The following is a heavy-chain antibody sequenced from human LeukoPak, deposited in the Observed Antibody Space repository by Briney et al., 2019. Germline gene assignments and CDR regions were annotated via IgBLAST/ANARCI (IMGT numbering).Heavy chain of an antibody. CDR2: INPNSGGT. CDR1: GYTFTGYY. V-gene: IGHV1-2*06. D-gene: IGHD6-13*01. J-gene: IGHJ6*03. CDR3: ARSGWSSSWYGHYYYYMGV. Sequence: ASVKVSCKASGYTFTGYYMHWVRQAPGQGLEWMGRINPNSGGTNYAQKFQGRVTMTRDTSISTAYMELSRLRSDDTAVYYCARSGWSSSWYGHYYYYMGVWGKGTTVTVSS.